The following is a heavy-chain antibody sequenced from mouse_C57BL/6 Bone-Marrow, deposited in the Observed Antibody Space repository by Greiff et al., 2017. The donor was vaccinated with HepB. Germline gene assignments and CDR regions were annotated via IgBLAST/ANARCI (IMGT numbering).Heavy chain of an antibody. CDR1: GYTFTGYW. Sequence: VQLQQSGAELMKPGASVKLSCKATGYTFTGYWIEWVKQRPGHGLEWIGEILPGSGSTNYNEKFKGKATFTADTSSNTAYMQLSSPTTEDSAIYYCARTGNSSGPFAYWGQGTLVTVSA. V-gene: IGHV1-9*01. CDR3: ARTGNSSGPFAY. J-gene: IGHJ3*01. CDR2: ILPGSGST. D-gene: IGHD3-2*02.